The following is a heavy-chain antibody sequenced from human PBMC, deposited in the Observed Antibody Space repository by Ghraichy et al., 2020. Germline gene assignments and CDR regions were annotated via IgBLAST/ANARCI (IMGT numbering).Heavy chain of an antibody. CDR1: GFTFSSYW. J-gene: IGHJ4*02. CDR3: ARVSEYFDWLTPYYFDY. Sequence: GGSLRLSCAASGFTFSSYWMAWVRQAPGKGLEWVANVKQDGSEKYYVDSVKGRFTISRDNAENSLYLQMNSLRAEDTAVYYCARVSEYFDWLTPYYFDYWGQGTLVTVSS. CDR2: VKQDGSEK. V-gene: IGHV3-7*04. D-gene: IGHD3-9*01.